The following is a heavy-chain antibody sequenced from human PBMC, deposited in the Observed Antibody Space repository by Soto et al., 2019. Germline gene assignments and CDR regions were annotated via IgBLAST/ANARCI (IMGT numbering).Heavy chain of an antibody. D-gene: IGHD3-22*01. CDR2: INWNGDST. V-gene: IGHV3-20*04. CDR3: AKDQNIQLWPRYYYDSSGYYPSPFGFAY. J-gene: IGHJ4*02. Sequence: GGSLRLSCAASGFSFEDYGMSWVRQVPGKGLEWVSNINWNGDSTGYADSVKGRFTISRDNAKNTLYLQMNSLRAEDTAVYYCAKDQNIQLWPRYYYDSSGYYPSPFGFAYWGQGTLVTVSS. CDR1: GFSFEDYG.